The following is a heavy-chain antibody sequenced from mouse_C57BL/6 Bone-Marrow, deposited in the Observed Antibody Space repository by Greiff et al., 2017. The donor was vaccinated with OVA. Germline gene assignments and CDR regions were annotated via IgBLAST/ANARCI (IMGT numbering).Heavy chain of an antibody. J-gene: IGHJ1*03. CDR2: ISYDGSN. CDR1: GYSITSGYY. CDR3: ARGLRFV. Sequence: EVKVEESGPGLVKPSQSLSLTCSVTGYSITSGYYWNWIRQFPGNKLEWMGYISYDGSNNYNPSLKNRISITRDTSKNQFFLKLNSVTTEDTATYYCARGLRFVWGTGTTVTVSS. D-gene: IGHD1-1*01. V-gene: IGHV3-6*01.